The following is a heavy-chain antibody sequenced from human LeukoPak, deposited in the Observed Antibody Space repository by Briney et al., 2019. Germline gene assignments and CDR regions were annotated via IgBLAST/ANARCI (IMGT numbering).Heavy chain of an antibody. Sequence: GGSLRLSCAASGFTFSNYIMHWVRQAPGKGLDWVAVVLEDGSYQYYADSVKGRFTISRDNSKNTLFLQTNSLRGEDTAMYYCARVQGGGFRTADSWGQGTLVTVSS. CDR3: ARVQGGGFRTADS. J-gene: IGHJ4*02. CDR2: VLEDGSYQ. V-gene: IGHV3-30*04. CDR1: GFTFSNYI. D-gene: IGHD1-14*01.